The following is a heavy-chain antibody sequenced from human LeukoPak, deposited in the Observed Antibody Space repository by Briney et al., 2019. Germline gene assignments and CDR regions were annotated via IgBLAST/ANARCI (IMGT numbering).Heavy chain of an antibody. CDR3: ARHPAIGGWYRA. J-gene: IGHJ5*02. CDR1: GGSISSSSYY. V-gene: IGHV4-39*01. CDR2: IYYSGST. Sequence: SETLSLTCTVSGGSISSSSYYWGWIRQPPGKGLEWIGSIYYSGSTYYNPSLKSRVTISVDTSKDQFSLKLSSVTAADTAVYYCARHPAIGGWYRAWGQGTLVTVSS. D-gene: IGHD6-19*01.